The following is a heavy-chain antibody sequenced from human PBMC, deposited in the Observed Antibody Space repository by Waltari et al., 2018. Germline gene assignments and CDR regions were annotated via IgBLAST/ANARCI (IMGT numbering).Heavy chain of an antibody. CDR3: ATDHVRGWYPFEN. Sequence: EVQLVESGGGWVQPGGSLRLSCKASGFLFSNYEMNWVGQAPGKGLEWVSESISSGKTGNHVDAVKGRFTISRDSGNNSLYLQRNSLRGEDTAVYFCATDHVRGWYPFENWGQGTLVTVSS. CDR2: SISSGKTG. D-gene: IGHD6-19*01. CDR1: GFLFSNYE. V-gene: IGHV3-48*03. J-gene: IGHJ4*02.